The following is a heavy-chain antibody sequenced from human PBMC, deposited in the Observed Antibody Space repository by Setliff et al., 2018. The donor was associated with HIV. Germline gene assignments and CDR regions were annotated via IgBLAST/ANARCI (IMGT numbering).Heavy chain of an antibody. Sequence: GGSLRLSCAASGFTFSSFVMHWVRQAPGKGLEWVAVIWYDGSNKYYADSVKGRFTISRDNAKNSLYLQMNSLRAEDTAVYYCARRIWSGYSFDYWGQGTLVTVSS. CDR1: GFTFSSFV. CDR3: ARRIWSGYSFDY. CDR2: IWYDGSNK. D-gene: IGHD3-3*01. V-gene: IGHV3-33*01. J-gene: IGHJ4*02.